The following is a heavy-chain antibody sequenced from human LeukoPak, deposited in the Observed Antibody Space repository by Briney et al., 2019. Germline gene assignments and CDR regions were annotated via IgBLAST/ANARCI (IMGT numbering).Heavy chain of an antibody. D-gene: IGHD1-26*01. CDR3: ARERGEFGGSYFLDY. Sequence: ASVKVSCKASGYTFTSYAVHWVRRAPGQSLEWMGYTNDGDGNTKYSQEFQGRVTITRDTSASIVYMELSSLRSEDMAFYYCARERGEFGGSYFLDYWGQGTLVTVSS. CDR2: TNDGDGNT. J-gene: IGHJ4*02. V-gene: IGHV1-3*02. CDR1: GYTFTSYA.